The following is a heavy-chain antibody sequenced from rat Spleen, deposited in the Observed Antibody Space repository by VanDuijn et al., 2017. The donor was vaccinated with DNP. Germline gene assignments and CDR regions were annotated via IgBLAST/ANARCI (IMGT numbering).Heavy chain of an antibody. CDR3: ARVQLGYYALDA. J-gene: IGHJ4*01. Sequence: VQQSGGGLIQPGGSLKLSCAASGFTFSNYYMAWVRQAPTKGLEWVASISTGGGNTYYRDFVKGRFTIPRDNAKITLYLQMDSLRSEETATYYCARVQLGYYALDAWGQGTSVTVSS. V-gene: IGHV5S11*01. CDR1: GFTFSNYY. D-gene: IGHD5-1*01. CDR2: ISTGGGNT.